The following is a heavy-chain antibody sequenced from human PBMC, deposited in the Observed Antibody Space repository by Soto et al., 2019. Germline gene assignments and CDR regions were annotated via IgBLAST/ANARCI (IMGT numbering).Heavy chain of an antibody. CDR3: ARGRVVPGRWYYFDY. V-gene: IGHV4-59*01. Sequence: SETLSLTCTVSGGSISSYYWSWIRQPPGKGLEWIGYIYYSGSTNYNPSLKSRVTISVDTSKNQFSLKLSSVTAADTAVYYCARGRVVPGRWYYFDYWGQGTLVTVSS. CDR1: GGSISSYY. J-gene: IGHJ4*02. CDR2: IYYSGST. D-gene: IGHD2-2*01.